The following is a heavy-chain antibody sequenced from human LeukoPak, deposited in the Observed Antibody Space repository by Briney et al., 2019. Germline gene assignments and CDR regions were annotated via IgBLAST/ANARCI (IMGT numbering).Heavy chain of an antibody. D-gene: IGHD4-17*01. Sequence: SQTLSLTCTVSGGSISSGDYYWSWIRQPPGKGLEWIEYIYYSGSTYYNPSLKSRVTISVDTSKNQFSLKLSSVTAADTAVYYCARAYTLFTQDYGDYVYLFDYWSQGTLVTVSS. J-gene: IGHJ4*02. CDR1: GGSISSGDYY. CDR3: ARAYTLFTQDYGDYVYLFDY. CDR2: IYYSGST. V-gene: IGHV4-30-4*01.